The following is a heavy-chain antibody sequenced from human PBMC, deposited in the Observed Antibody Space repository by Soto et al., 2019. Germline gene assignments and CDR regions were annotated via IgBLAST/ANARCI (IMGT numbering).Heavy chain of an antibody. CDR3: AREDYSRGWYYYVDD. CDR2: IYHSGRT. CDR1: VGSIRSRNW. Sequence: SETLCLTCAVSVGSIRSRNWWSCVRPPPGKGLEWIGEIYHSGRTNYNPSLKSRVAISVDKSKNQFSLKLSSVTDADTAVYYCAREDYSRGWYYYVDDWGQGTMVTVSS. V-gene: IGHV4-4*02. J-gene: IGHJ4*02. D-gene: IGHD6-19*01.